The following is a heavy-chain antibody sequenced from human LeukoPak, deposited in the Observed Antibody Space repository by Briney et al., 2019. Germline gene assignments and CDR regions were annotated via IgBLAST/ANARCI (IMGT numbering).Heavy chain of an antibody. CDR1: GGTFSSYA. V-gene: IGHV1-69*01. CDR2: IIPIFGTA. Sequence: ASVKVSCKASGGTFSSYAISWVRQAPGQGLEWMGGIIPIFGTANYAQKFQGRVTITADESTSTAYMELSSLRSEDTAVYYCARTAADYYGSGSYFGVFDIWGQGTMVTVSS. J-gene: IGHJ3*02. CDR3: ARTAADYYGSGSYFGVFDI. D-gene: IGHD3-10*01.